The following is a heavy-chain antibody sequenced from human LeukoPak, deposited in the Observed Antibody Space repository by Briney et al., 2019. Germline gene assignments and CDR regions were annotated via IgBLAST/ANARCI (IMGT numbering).Heavy chain of an antibody. Sequence: GGSLRLSCAASGFTFSSYWMHWVRQAPGKGLVWVSRINTDGSSTSYADSVKGRFTISRDNAKNSLYLQMNSLRAEDTAVYYCARDVGYDFWSGYPLYYYYCYMDVWGKGTTVTVSS. J-gene: IGHJ6*03. CDR1: GFTFSSYW. CDR3: ARDVGYDFWSGYPLYYYYCYMDV. V-gene: IGHV3-74*01. D-gene: IGHD3-3*01. CDR2: INTDGSST.